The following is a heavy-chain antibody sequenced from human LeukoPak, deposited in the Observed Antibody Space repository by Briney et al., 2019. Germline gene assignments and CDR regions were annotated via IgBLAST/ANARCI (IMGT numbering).Heavy chain of an antibody. CDR3: ARRGSWTYYYAMDV. CDR1: GGSFSGYY. D-gene: IGHD6-13*01. CDR2: INHSGST. Sequence: SETLSLTCAVYGGSFSGYYWSWIRQPPGKGLEWIGEINHSGSTNYNPSLKSRVTISVDTSKNQFSLKLSSVTAADTAVYYCARRGSWTYYYAMDVWGQGTTVTVSS. J-gene: IGHJ6*02. V-gene: IGHV4-34*01.